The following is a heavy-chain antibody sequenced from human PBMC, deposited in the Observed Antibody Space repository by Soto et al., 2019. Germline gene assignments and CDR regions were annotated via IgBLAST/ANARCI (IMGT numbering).Heavy chain of an antibody. CDR1: GYTLTIYA. CDR2: INAGDGDT. D-gene: IGHD2-2*01. CDR3: ARENQPRGLYFHYYGADV. V-gene: IGHV1-3*01. Sequence: ASVKVSCKTSGYTLTIYAMHCVLQSRLQRLEWMGCINAGDGDTKYSQKFQGRVTITRDTFANTAYMEVSSLRSEDTAIYYCARENQPRGLYFHYYGADVWGQGTTVTVSS. J-gene: IGHJ6*02.